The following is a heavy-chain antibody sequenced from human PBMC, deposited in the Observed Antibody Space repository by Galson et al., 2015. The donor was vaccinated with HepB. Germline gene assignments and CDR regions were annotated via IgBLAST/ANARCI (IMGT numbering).Heavy chain of an antibody. CDR3: ARDGLAARQSWFDP. CDR2: IIPIFGTA. Sequence: SCKASGGTFSSYAISWVRQAPGQGLEWMGGIIPIFGTANYAQKFQGRVTITADESTSTAYMELSSLRSEDTAVYYCARDGLAARQSWFDPWGQGTLVTVSS. D-gene: IGHD6-6*01. V-gene: IGHV1-69*01. J-gene: IGHJ5*02. CDR1: GGTFSSYA.